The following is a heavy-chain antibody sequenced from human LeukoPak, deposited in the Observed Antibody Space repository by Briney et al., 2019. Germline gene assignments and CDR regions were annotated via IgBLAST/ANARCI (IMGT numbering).Heavy chain of an antibody. J-gene: IGHJ4*02. D-gene: IGHD1-26*01. CDR3: ATSPGTYYNY. CDR1: GYTFTDYY. Sequence: GASVKVSCKASGYTFTDYYIHWVQQAPGRGLEWMGRFDPGDGEVFYADIFQGRIVISADTSIDTAYLELSNLRSEDTVLYYCATSPGTYYNYWGQGTLVTVSS. V-gene: IGHV1-69-2*01. CDR2: FDPGDGEV.